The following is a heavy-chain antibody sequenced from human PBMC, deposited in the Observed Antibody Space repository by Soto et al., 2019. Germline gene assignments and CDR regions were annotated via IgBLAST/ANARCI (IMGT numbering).Heavy chain of an antibody. CDR2: IIPILGIA. Sequence: HVQLVQSGAEVKKPGSSVKVSCKASGGTFSSYTISWVRQAPGQGLEWMGRIIPILGIANYAQKFQGRVTITADKSTSTAYMALSSLRSEDTAVYYCARAGYSYGYVDYWGQGTLVTVSS. J-gene: IGHJ4*02. CDR1: GGTFSSYT. D-gene: IGHD5-18*01. CDR3: ARAGYSYGYVDY. V-gene: IGHV1-69*02.